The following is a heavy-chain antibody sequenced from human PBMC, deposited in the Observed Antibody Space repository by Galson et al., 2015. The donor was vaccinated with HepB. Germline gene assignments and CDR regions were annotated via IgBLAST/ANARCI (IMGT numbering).Heavy chain of an antibody. CDR1: GYTFTSYG. V-gene: IGHV1-18*04. D-gene: IGHD6-6*01. CDR2: ISAYNGNT. Sequence: SVKVSCKASGYTFTSYGISWVRQAPGQGLEWMGWISAYNGNTNYAQKLQGRVTMTTDTSTSTAYMELRSLRSDDTAVYYCARDPGPYRHSSSPHFDYWGQGTLVTVSS. CDR3: ARDPGPYRHSSSPHFDY. J-gene: IGHJ4*02.